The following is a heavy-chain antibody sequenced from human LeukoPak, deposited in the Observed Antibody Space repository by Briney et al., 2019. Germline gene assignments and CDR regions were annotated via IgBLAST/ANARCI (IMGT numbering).Heavy chain of an antibody. Sequence: ASVKVSCKASDYTFTSYGISWVRQAPGQGLEWMGWINPNSGGTNYAQKFQGRVTMTRDTSISTAYMELSRLRSDDTAVYYCAREGQLRLLVDYWGQGTLVTVSS. V-gene: IGHV1-2*02. CDR3: AREGQLRLLVDY. D-gene: IGHD6-6*01. CDR1: DYTFTSYG. CDR2: INPNSGGT. J-gene: IGHJ4*02.